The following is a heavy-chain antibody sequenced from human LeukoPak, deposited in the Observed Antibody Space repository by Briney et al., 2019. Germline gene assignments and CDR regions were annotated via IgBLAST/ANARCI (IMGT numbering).Heavy chain of an antibody. CDR3: ARRYYDSSGYYGY. D-gene: IGHD3-22*01. V-gene: IGHV1-2*06. CDR2: INPNSGGT. J-gene: IGHJ4*02. Sequence: ASVKVSCKASGYTFTGYHMHWVRQAPGQGLEWMGRINPNSGGTNYAQKFQGRVTMTRDTSISTAYMELSRLRSDDTAVYYCARRYYDSSGYYGYWGQGTLVTVSS. CDR1: GYTFTGYH.